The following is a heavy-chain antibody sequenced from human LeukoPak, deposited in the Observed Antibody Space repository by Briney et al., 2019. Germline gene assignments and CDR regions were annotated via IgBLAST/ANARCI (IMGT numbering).Heavy chain of an antibody. CDR2: FDPTDNEA. CDR1: GGTFSSYA. V-gene: IGHV1-24*01. D-gene: IGHD3-10*01. CDR3: ATDPDMVRGVANFDY. J-gene: IGHJ4*02. Sequence: GASVKVSCKASGGTFSSYAISWVRQAPGKGLEWMGGFDPTDNEAIYAQKFQGRVTMTEDTSTDTAYMELSSLRSEDTAVYYCATDPDMVRGVANFDYWGQGTLVTVSS.